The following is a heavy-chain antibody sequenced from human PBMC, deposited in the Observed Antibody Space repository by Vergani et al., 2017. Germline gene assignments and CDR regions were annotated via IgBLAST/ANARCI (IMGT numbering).Heavy chain of an antibody. D-gene: IGHD3-10*01. Sequence: QVQLVESGGGVVQPGRSLRLSCTVSGITFSDYAFPWVRQAPGKGLELVAVISYDGSNKYYADSVRGRFTISRDDSKNTLYLQMNSLTTEDTAMYYCAKGRANLGTGGVYFCFHYWGQGTRVTVSS. CDR2: ISYDGSNK. V-gene: IGHV3-30-3*01. J-gene: IGHJ4*02. CDR3: AKGRANLGTGGVYFCFHY. CDR1: GITFSDYA.